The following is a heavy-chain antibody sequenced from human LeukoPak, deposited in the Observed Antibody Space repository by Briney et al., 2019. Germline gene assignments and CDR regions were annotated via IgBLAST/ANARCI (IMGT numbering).Heavy chain of an antibody. J-gene: IGHJ4*02. D-gene: IGHD3-10*01. V-gene: IGHV3-9*01. CDR1: GFTFDDYA. CDR2: IKWNSGSI. CDR3: AKGQLSLYFGSGSWGFFDY. Sequence: PGGSLRLSCAASGFTFDDYAMHWVRQTPGKGLEWVSSIKWNSGSIGYADSVKGRFTISRDNAKNSLYLQMNSLRAEDTALYYCAKGQLSLYFGSGSWGFFDYWGQGTLVTVSS.